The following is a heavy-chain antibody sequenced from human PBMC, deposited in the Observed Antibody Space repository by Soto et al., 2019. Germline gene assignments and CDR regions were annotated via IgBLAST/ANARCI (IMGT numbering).Heavy chain of an antibody. CDR3: ARDPGGWHWYFDL. V-gene: IGHV3-48*02. J-gene: IGHJ2*01. CDR1: GFTFSTYS. D-gene: IGHD6-19*01. Sequence: GGSLRLSCAASGFTFSTYSMNWVRQAPGKGLEWVSYISSSSSTIYYADSVKGRFTISRDNAKNSLYLQMNGLRDEDTAVYYCARDPGGWHWYFDLWGRGTLVTVSS. CDR2: ISSSSSTI.